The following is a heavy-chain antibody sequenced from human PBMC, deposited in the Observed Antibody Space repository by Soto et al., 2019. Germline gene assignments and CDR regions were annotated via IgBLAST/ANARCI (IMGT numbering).Heavy chain of an antibody. D-gene: IGHD2-15*01. CDR1: GFTFDDYT. CDR2: ISWNGGST. J-gene: IGHJ4*02. CDR3: AKEKGETYSFDY. Sequence: DVQLLESGGGLVQPGGSLRLSCAASGFTFDDYTMHWVRQPPGKGLEWVSFISWNGGSTDYADSVKGRFTISRDNSKNSLFLQMNSLETEDTALYYCAKEKGETYSFDYWGQGTLVTVSS. V-gene: IGHV3-43*01.